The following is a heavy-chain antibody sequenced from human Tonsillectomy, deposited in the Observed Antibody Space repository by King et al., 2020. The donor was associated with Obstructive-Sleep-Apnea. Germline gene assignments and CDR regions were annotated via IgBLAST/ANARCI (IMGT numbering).Heavy chain of an antibody. CDR2: INPSGGST. CDR1: GYTFTSYY. D-gene: IGHD2-2*01. CDR3: AGFGGYCSSTSCAIGAFDI. J-gene: IGHJ3*02. Sequence: QLVQSGAEVKKPGASVKVSCKASGYTFTSYYMHWVRQAPGQGLEWMGIINPSGGSTSYAQKFQGRVTMTRDTSTSTVYMELSSLRSEDTAVYYCAGFGGYCSSTSCAIGAFDIWGQGTMVTVSS. V-gene: IGHV1-46*01.